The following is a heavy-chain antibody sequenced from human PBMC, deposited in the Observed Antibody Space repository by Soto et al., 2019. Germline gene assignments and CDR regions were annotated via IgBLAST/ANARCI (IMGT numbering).Heavy chain of an antibody. V-gene: IGHV1-69*02. Sequence: QVHLVQSGAELKKPGSSVRVSCKASGDTFNFYTINWVRQAPGLGLEWMGRTNPILSMSNSALKFQGRLSISADKSTSTAYMDLRSLRSDDTAVYYCATSYGSGSQAFDYWRQGALVTVSS. CDR3: ATSYGSGSQAFDY. CDR2: TNPILSMS. D-gene: IGHD3-10*01. J-gene: IGHJ4*02. CDR1: GDTFNFYT.